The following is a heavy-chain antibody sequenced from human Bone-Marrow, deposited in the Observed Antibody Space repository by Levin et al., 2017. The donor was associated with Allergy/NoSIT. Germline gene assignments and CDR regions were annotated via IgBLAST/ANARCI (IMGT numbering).Heavy chain of an antibody. CDR3: AREPRINPQIDWYFDR. Sequence: GGSLRLSCAASGFTFSDYYMSWIRQAPGKGLEWVSYISSSSSYTNYADSVKGRFTISRDNAKNSLYLQMNSLRAEDTAVYYCAREPRINPQIDWYFDRWGRGTLVTVSS. D-gene: IGHD1-14*01. CDR2: ISSSSSYT. V-gene: IGHV3-11*05. CDR1: GFTFSDYY. J-gene: IGHJ2*01.